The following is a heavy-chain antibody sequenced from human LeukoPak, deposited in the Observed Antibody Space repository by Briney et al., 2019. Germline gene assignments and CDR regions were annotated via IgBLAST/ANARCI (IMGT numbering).Heavy chain of an antibody. Sequence: GGSLRLSCAASGFTFDDYAMHWVRQAPGKGLEWVSGISWNSGSIGYADSVKGRFTISRDNAKNSLYLQMNSLRAEDTALYYCARDAGVVITRPFDYWGQGTLVTVSS. CDR2: ISWNSGSI. V-gene: IGHV3-9*01. CDR1: GFTFDDYA. D-gene: IGHD3-3*01. CDR3: ARDAGVVITRPFDY. J-gene: IGHJ4*02.